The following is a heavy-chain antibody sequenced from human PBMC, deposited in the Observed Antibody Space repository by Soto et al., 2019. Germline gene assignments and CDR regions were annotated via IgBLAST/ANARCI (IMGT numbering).Heavy chain of an antibody. CDR3: ARDLWGVGVPGP. J-gene: IGHJ5*02. CDR1: GFTFSSYS. D-gene: IGHD3-16*01. Sequence: GGSLRLSCAASGFTFSSYSMNWVRQAPGKGLEWVSYISTSSSTMYYADSVKGRFTISRDNAKNSLYLQMNSLRAEDTAVYYCARDLWGVGVPGPWGQGTLVTVS. CDR2: ISTSSSTM. V-gene: IGHV3-48*01.